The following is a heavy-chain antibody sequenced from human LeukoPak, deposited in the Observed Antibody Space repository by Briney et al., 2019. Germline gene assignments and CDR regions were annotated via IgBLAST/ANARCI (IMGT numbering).Heavy chain of an antibody. J-gene: IGHJ4*02. D-gene: IGHD5-24*01. CDR1: GGSISSYY. V-gene: IGHV4-59*01. CDR2: VHYTGNT. Sequence: SETLSLTCTVSGGSISSYYWSWIRQPPGKGLEWLGYVHYTGNTNYNPSLKSRLTISVDTSKNQFSLKLSSVTAVDTAVYYCARESRREGYRFDYWGQGTLVTVSS. CDR3: ARESRREGYRFDY.